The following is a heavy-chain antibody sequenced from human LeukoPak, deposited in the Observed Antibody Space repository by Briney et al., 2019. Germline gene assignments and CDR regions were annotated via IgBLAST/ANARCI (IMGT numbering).Heavy chain of an antibody. J-gene: IGHJ4*02. CDR2: ISSSGRPI. CDR1: GFTFTSYS. D-gene: IGHD4-17*01. Sequence: GGSLRLSCAASGFTFTSYSMNWVRQAPGKGLEWVSYISSSGRPIYCAGSVKGRFTISRDNAKNSLYLQMNSLRAEDTAVYYCAREREHDYGTDYWGQGTLVTVSS. V-gene: IGHV3-48*01. CDR3: AREREHDYGTDY.